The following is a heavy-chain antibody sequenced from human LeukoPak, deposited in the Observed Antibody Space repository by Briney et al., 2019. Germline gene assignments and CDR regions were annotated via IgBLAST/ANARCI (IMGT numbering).Heavy chain of an antibody. J-gene: IGHJ4*02. V-gene: IGHV1-18*01. CDR2: ISAYNGNT. CDR1: GYTFTNYI. Sequence: AASVKVSCKASGYTFTNYIITWVRQAPGQGLEWMGWISAYNGNTNYAQNLQDRVTMTTDTSTSTAYMELRSLRSDDTAVYYCAKTRDTVLNEYWGRGTLVTVSS. CDR3: AKTRDTVLNEY.